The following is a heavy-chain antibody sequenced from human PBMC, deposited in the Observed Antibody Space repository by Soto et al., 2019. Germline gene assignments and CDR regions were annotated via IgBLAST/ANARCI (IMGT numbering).Heavy chain of an antibody. CDR2: ISSSSSYI. D-gene: IGHD2-2*01. Sequence: VGSLSLSCAASGFTFSGYSMNWVRQAPGKGLEWVSSISSSSSYIYYADSVKGRFTISRDNAKNSLYLQMNSLRAEDTAVYYCGRLGGDRPFYCSSTSCSSSDYWAQGTLVTVSS. CDR1: GFTFSGYS. J-gene: IGHJ4*02. CDR3: GRLGGDRPFYCSSTSCSSSDY. V-gene: IGHV3-21*01.